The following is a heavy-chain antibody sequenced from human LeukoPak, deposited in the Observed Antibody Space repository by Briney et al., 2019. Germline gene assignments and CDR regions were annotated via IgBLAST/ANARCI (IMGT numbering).Heavy chain of an antibody. D-gene: IGHD3-22*01. Sequence: PSETLSLTCAVYGGSFSDYYWNWIRQPPGKGLEWIGYIHYSGSINYNPSLKSRVTISVDTSRNQFSLRLSSVTAADTAIYYCARDRDSSGYYDYWGQGTLVTVSS. J-gene: IGHJ4*02. V-gene: IGHV4-59*01. CDR1: GGSFSDYY. CDR3: ARDRDSSGYYDY. CDR2: IHYSGSI.